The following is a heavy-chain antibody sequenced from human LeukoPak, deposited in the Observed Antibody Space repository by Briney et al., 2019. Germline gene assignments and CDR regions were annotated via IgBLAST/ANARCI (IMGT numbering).Heavy chain of an antibody. CDR3: AKGGVDPHPIY. CDR1: GFTVSSNY. J-gene: IGHJ4*02. Sequence: PGGSLRLSCTASGFTVSSNYMSWVRQAPGKGLEWLSVIYSGGNTYYADSVKGRFTISRDNSKNTVYLQMNSLRAEDTAVCYCAKGGVDPHPIYWGRGTLVTVSS. CDR2: IYSGGNT. V-gene: IGHV3-53*01. D-gene: IGHD5-12*01.